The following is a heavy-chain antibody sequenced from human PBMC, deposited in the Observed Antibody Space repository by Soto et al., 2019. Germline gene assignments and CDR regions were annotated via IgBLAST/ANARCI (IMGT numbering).Heavy chain of an antibody. J-gene: IGHJ3*02. D-gene: IGHD3-16*02. CDR2: INPNSGGT. CDR1: VYTFTGYH. CDR3: ARVGWWYDYIWGSYRYHDAFDI. Sequence: APLKGACKTSVYTFTGYHRRWRSKANGQGLEWMGWINPNSGGTNYAQKFQGWVTMTRDTSISTAYMELSRLRSDDTAVYYCARVGWWYDYIWGSYRYHDAFDIWGQGTMVTVSS. V-gene: IGHV1-2*04.